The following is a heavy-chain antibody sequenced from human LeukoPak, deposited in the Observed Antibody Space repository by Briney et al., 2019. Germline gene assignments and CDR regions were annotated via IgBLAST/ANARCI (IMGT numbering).Heavy chain of an antibody. CDR1: GFTFSRFA. D-gene: IGHD2-2*01. J-gene: IGHJ4*02. CDR2: INTDSSDI. V-gene: IGHV3-21*05. Sequence: GGSLRLSCAASGFTFSRFAMNWVRQAPGKGLEWVSYINTDSSDIHYADPVKGRFTISRDNARNTLYLQLSSLRAEDSAVYYCARDTFQPGLIDSWGQGTLVTVSS. CDR3: ARDTFQPGLIDS.